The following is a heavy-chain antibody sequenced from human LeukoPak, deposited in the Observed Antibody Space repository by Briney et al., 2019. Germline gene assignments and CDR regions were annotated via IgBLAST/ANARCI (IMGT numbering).Heavy chain of an antibody. CDR3: VNQISGWVY. CDR1: GFTFSTRP. J-gene: IGHJ4*02. CDR2: SSGNGGST. Sequence: GGSLRLSCSGSGFTFSTRPMHWVRQAPGKGLEYVSGSSGNGGSTYYADSAKGRFIISRDNSKNTVYLQMGSLRPEDTAMYYCVNQISGWVYWGQGTLVTVSS. V-gene: IGHV3-64D*06. D-gene: IGHD6-19*01.